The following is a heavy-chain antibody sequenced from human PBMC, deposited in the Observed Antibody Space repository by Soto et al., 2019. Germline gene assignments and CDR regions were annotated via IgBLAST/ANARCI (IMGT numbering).Heavy chain of an antibody. CDR3: VRTIQPGTTTYFDY. V-gene: IGHV3-23*01. Sequence: PGRSLRLSCAASGFTFSSRAMGWVRQAPGKGLEWVSDIIDSGGSTYYADSVKGRFTISRDNSKSTLYLQMNSLKTEDTAVYYCVRTIQPGTTTYFDYWGQGTLVTVSS. CDR2: IIDSGGST. CDR1: GFTFSSRA. D-gene: IGHD1-1*01. J-gene: IGHJ4*02.